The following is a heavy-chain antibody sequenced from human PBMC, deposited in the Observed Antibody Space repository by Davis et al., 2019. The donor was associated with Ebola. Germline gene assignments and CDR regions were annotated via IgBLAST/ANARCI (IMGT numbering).Heavy chain of an antibody. CDR2: IYYSGST. V-gene: IGHV4-59*12. CDR1: GFAFGTYW. Sequence: GSLRLSCEASGFAFGTYWMSWIRQPPGKGLEWIGYIYYSGSTNYNPSLKSRVTISVDTSKNQFSLKLSSVTAADTAVYYCARGHRYGSGDNWGQGTLVTVSS. J-gene: IGHJ4*02. CDR3: ARGHRYGSGDN. D-gene: IGHD3-10*01.